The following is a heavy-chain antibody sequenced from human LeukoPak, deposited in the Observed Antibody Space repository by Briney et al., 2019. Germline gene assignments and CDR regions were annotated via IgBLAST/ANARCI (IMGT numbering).Heavy chain of an antibody. Sequence: SQTLSLTCAISGDSVSSNSAVWNWIRQSPSRGLEWLGRTYYRSKWYNDYAVSVKSRITIKPDTSKNQFSPQLNSATPGDTAVYYCARLGLGGAFDIWGQGTMVTVSS. V-gene: IGHV6-1*01. D-gene: IGHD2-15*01. CDR2: TYYRSKWYN. J-gene: IGHJ3*02. CDR3: ARLGLGGAFDI. CDR1: GDSVSSNSAV.